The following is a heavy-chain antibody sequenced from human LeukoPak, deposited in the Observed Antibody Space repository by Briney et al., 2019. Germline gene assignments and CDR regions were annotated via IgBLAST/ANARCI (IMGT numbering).Heavy chain of an antibody. CDR2: INSDGSST. Sequence: GGSLRLSCVASGFSFSRYWMYWVRQAPGKGLVWVSRINSDGSSTSYADSVKGRFTISRDNAKNTLYLQMNSLRAEDTAVYYCASIHYYGAGSHDYWGQGTLVTVFS. V-gene: IGHV3-74*01. J-gene: IGHJ4*02. CDR3: ASIHYYGAGSHDY. D-gene: IGHD3-10*01. CDR1: GFSFSRYW.